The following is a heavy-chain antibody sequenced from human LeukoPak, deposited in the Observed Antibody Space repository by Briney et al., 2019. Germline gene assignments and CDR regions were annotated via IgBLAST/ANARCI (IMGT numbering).Heavy chain of an antibody. V-gene: IGHV3-30*02. CDR3: AKRLRSYDSSGYYGIDC. D-gene: IGHD3-22*01. Sequence: GGSLRLSCAASGFTFNTYGMHWLRQAPGKGLEWVAFIRFDGTDKYSADSVRGRFTISRDNSKNTLYLQMNSLRTEDTAVYYCAKRLRSYDSSGYYGIDCWGQGTLGTVSS. CDR2: IRFDGTDK. J-gene: IGHJ4*02. CDR1: GFTFNTYG.